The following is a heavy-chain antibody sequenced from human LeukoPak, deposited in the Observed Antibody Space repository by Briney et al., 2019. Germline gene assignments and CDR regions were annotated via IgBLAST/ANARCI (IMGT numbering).Heavy chain of an antibody. Sequence: GGPLRLSCAASGFTFSSYWMHWVRQAPGKGLVWVSRINSDGSSTSYADSVKGRFTISRDNAKNTLYLQMNSLRAEDTAVYYCARVVPAAGYYFDYWGQGTLVTVSS. CDR3: ARVVPAAGYYFDY. V-gene: IGHV3-74*01. J-gene: IGHJ4*02. CDR2: INSDGSST. CDR1: GFTFSSYW. D-gene: IGHD2-2*01.